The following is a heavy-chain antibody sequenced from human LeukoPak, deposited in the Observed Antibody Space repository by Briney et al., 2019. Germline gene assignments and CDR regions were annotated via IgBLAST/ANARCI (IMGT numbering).Heavy chain of an antibody. CDR1: GYTFTSYG. Sequence: ASAKVSCKASGYTFTSYGISWVRQAPGQGLEWMGWISAYNGNTNYAQKLQGRVTMTTDTSTSTAYMELRSLRSDDTAVYYCASDGNSGSYPGYFDYWGQGTLVTVSS. J-gene: IGHJ4*02. CDR2: ISAYNGNT. CDR3: ASDGNSGSYPGYFDY. V-gene: IGHV1-18*01. D-gene: IGHD1-26*01.